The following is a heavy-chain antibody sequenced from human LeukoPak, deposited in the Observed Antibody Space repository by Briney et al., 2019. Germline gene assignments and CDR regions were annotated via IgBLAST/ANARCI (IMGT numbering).Heavy chain of an antibody. CDR2: ISGSRSTI. D-gene: IGHD2-2*01. CDR1: GFPFSSYS. Sequence: GGSLRLSCAASGFPFSSYSMNWVRQAPGKGLEWISYISGSRSTIYYADSVKGRFTISRDNAKNSLFLQMNSLRAEDTAVYYCARALESIVVVPAGDYWGRGTLVTVSS. J-gene: IGHJ4*02. CDR3: ARALESIVVVPAGDY. V-gene: IGHV3-48*01.